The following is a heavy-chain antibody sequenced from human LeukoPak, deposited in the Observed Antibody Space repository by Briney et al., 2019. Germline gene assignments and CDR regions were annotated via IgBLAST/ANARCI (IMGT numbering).Heavy chain of an antibody. CDR3: AREVAAEAKNFDY. V-gene: IGHV1-46*01. Sequence: ASVKVSCKASGYTFTNYYIHRMRQAPGQGLEWVGIINLNAVTTRYAQKFQGRITVTRDTSTSTVYMELSSLRSEDTAVYYCAREVAAEAKNFDYWGQGTLVIVSS. J-gene: IGHJ4*02. CDR2: INLNAVTT. CDR1: GYTFTNYY. D-gene: IGHD6-25*01.